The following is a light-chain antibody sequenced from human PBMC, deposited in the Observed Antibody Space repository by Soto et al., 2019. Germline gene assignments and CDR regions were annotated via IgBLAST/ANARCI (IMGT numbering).Light chain of an antibody. CDR1: QGIRND. Sequence: DIQMTQSPSSLSASVGDRVTISCRASQGIRNDLGWYQQKPGKAPNLLIYAASNLQSGVPSRFSGSGSGTDFTLTISCLQSEDFATYYCQQYYSYPRTFGQGTKVDIK. V-gene: IGKV1-17*01. CDR2: AAS. CDR3: QQYYSYPRT. J-gene: IGKJ1*01.